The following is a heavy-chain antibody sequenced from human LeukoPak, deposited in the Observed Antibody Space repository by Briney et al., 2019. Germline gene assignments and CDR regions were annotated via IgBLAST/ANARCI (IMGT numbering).Heavy chain of an antibody. CDR3: AKRERFPDGGQH. CDR1: GFTFSNYG. D-gene: IGHD1-1*01. CDR2: IWYDGSNK. V-gene: IGHV3-33*06. J-gene: IGHJ4*02. Sequence: GGSLRLSCAASGFTFSNYGMHWVRQAPGKGLEWMAGIWYDGSNKYYVDSVKGRFTISRENSKNTWYLQMNSLRAEDTAVYYCAKRERFPDGGQHWGQGTLVTVSS.